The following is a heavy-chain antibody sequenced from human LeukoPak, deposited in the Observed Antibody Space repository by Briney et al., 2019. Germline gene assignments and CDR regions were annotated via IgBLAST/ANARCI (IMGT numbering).Heavy chain of an antibody. CDR3: ARDYCSSTSCYTFSDAFDI. V-gene: IGHV3-30-3*01. Sequence: GRSLRLSCAASGFTFSSYAMHWVRQAPGKGLEWMAVISYDGSNKYYADSVKGRFTISRDNSKNTLYLQMNSLRAEDTAVYYCARDYCSSTSCYTFSDAFDIWGQGTMVTVSS. J-gene: IGHJ3*02. CDR2: ISYDGSNK. D-gene: IGHD2-2*02. CDR1: GFTFSSYA.